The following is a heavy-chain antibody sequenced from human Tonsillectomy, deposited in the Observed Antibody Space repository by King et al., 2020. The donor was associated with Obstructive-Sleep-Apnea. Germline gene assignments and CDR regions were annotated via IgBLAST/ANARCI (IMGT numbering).Heavy chain of an antibody. V-gene: IGHV3-74*01. J-gene: IGHJ4*02. Sequence: VQLVESGGGLVQPGGSLRLSCAASGFTFSSYSMHWVRQAPGKGLVWGSRINTDGSSTNYADSVKGRFTISRDNAKNTLYLQMISLRAEDTAVYSCARAGGYYDSPEPFWDWGQGTLVTVSS. CDR3: ARAGGYYDSPEPFWD. CDR1: GFTFSSYS. D-gene: IGHD3-22*01. CDR2: INTDGSST.